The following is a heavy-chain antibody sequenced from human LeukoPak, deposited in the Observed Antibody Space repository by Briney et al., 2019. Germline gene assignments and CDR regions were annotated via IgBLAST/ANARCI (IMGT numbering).Heavy chain of an antibody. CDR1: GYTFTGYY. Sequence: GASVKVSCKASGYTFTGYYMHWVRQAPGQGLEWMGWINPNSGGTNYAQKFQGRVTMTRDTSISTAYMELSRLRSDDTAVYYCARDHWWVRGVPAGWFDPWGQGTLVTVSS. CDR2: INPNSGGT. D-gene: IGHD3-10*01. V-gene: IGHV1-2*02. CDR3: ARDHWWVRGVPAGWFDP. J-gene: IGHJ5*02.